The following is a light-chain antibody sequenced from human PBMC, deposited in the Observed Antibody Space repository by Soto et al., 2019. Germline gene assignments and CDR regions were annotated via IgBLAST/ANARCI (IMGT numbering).Light chain of an antibody. V-gene: IGKV1-39*01. CDR3: QQSDSTLT. J-gene: IGKJ1*01. CDR1: QSISSY. CDR2: AAS. Sequence: DIQSSQFPSSLSASVGDSVTITCRASQSISSYLNWYQQKPGKAPKLLIYAASSLQSGVPSRFSGSGSGTDFTLTISSLQPEDFATYYCQQSDSTLTFGQGTKVDVK.